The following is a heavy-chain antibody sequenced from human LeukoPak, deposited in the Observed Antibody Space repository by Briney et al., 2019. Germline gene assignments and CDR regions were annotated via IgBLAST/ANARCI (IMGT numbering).Heavy chain of an antibody. D-gene: IGHD3-10*01. CDR1: GYTFTGYY. V-gene: IGHV1-2*02. Sequence: SVKVSCKASGYTFTGYYMHWVRQAPGQGLEWMGCINPNSGGTNYAQKFKGRVTMTRDTSISTAYMELSRLRSDDTAVYYCARDSRRFANDLDYWGEGTLVTVSS. CDR3: ARDSRRFANDLDY. J-gene: IGHJ4*02. CDR2: INPNSGGT.